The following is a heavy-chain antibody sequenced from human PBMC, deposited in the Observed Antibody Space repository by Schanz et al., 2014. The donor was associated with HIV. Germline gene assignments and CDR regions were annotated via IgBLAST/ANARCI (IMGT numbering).Heavy chain of an antibody. J-gene: IGHJ4*02. Sequence: QVQLVQSGAEVKKPGASVKVSCKASGYIFTSNGISWVRQAPGQGLEWMGWVNPESGNTGMADTFLGRLSLTRFTSTGTAYMELDSLRSEDTAVYYCARVPKHNFGSGSYYPFDYWGQGTLVTVSS. CDR1: GYIFTSNG. D-gene: IGHD3-10*01. V-gene: IGHV1-8*02. CDR3: ARVPKHNFGSGSYYPFDY. CDR2: VNPESGNT.